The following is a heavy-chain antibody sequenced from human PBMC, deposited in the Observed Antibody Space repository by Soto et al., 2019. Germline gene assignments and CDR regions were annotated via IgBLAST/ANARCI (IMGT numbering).Heavy chain of an antibody. V-gene: IGHV4-30-4*01. CDR1: GGSISTGDYY. CDR3: ARGSSDIVATVLDS. CDR2: IYYSGST. Sequence: PSETLSLTCAVSGGSISTGDYYWSWIRQPPGKGLEWIGYIYYSGSTYYNPSLKTRITISVDTSKNQFSPKLSSVTAADTAVYYCARGSSDIVATVLDSWGQGTLVTVS. D-gene: IGHD5-12*01. J-gene: IGHJ4*02.